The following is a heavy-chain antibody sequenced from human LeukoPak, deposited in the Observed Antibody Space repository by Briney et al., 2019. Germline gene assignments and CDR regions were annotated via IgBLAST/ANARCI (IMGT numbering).Heavy chain of an antibody. CDR1: GFSFTNFW. CDR3: ARGDAFSGDH. CDR2: IHPEGNEK. Sequence: GGSVRLSCAVSGFSFTNFWMSWVRRAPGRGLEWVANIHPEGNEKYHVESVKGRFTISRDNTKNLLFLQMNGLRFEDTAVYYCARGDAFSGDHWGQGTLVTVSS. J-gene: IGHJ4*02. V-gene: IGHV3-7*04.